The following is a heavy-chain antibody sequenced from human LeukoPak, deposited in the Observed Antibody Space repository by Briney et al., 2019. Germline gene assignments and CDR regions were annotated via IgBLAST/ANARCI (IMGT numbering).Heavy chain of an antibody. J-gene: IGHJ3*02. D-gene: IGHD6-19*01. V-gene: IGHV3-13*04. CDR1: GVTFSSYD. CDR3: ARGAVALAFDI. Sequence: PGGSLRLSCAASGVTFSSYDMHWVRQATGQGLEWVSAIGTAGDTYYPGSVKGRFTISRENAKNSLYLQMNSLRAGDTAVYYCARGAVALAFDIWGQGTMVTVSS. CDR2: IGTAGDT.